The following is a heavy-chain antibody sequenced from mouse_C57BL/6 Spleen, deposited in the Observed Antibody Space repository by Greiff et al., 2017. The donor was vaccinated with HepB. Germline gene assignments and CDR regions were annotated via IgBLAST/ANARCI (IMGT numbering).Heavy chain of an antibody. CDR3: GRRGYYFDY. V-gene: IGHV5-17*01. CDR1: GFTFSDYG. J-gene: IGHJ2*01. CDR2: ISSGSSTI. Sequence: EVKLMESGGGLVKPGGSLKLSCAASGFTFSDYGMHWVRQAPEKGLEWVAYISSGSSTIYYADTVKGRFTISRDNAKNTLFLQMTSLRSEDTAMYYCGRRGYYFDYWGQGTTLTVSS.